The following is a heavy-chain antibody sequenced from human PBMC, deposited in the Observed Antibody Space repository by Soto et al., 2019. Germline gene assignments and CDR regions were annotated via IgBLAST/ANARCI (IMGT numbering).Heavy chain of an antibody. CDR3: ARTHYCSGSYYNRGDF. CDR2: ISSSSSTI. V-gene: IGHV3-48*01. CDR1: GFTFSSYS. D-gene: IGHD3-10*01. Sequence: GGSLRLSCAASGFTFSSYSMNWVRRAPGKGLEWVSYISSSSSTIYYADSVKGRFTISRDNSKNTLYLQMNSLRAEDTALFYFARTHYCSGSYYNRGDFWGQGTMVTVSS. J-gene: IGHJ3*01.